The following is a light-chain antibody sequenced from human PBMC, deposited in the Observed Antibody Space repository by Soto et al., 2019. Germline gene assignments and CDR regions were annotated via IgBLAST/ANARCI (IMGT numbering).Light chain of an antibody. CDR2: DAS. J-gene: IGKJ4*01. CDR1: QSVGSY. V-gene: IGKV3-11*01. CDR3: PQRSDWPST. Sequence: EIVLTQPPATLSLSPGDRATLSCRASQSVGSYLGWYQQRPGQAPRLLIYDASNRVTGIPARFSGSGSGTDFTLTISSLEPEEFAVYYCPQRSDWPSTFGGGTKVEIK.